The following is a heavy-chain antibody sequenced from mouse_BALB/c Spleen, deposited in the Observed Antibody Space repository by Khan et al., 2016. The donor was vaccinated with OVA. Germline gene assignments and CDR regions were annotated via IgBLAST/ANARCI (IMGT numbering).Heavy chain of an antibody. D-gene: IGHD2-14*01. CDR2: INPSNGYT. V-gene: IGHV1-4*01. Sequence: QVQLKQSGAELARPGASVKMSCKASGYTFTSYTIHWIKQRPGQGLEWIGYINPSNGYTNYNQKFKDKATLTADKSSTTAYMQLSSLTSDDSAVYNCVRDGAYYWNDGWFAYWGQGTLVTVSA. CDR3: VRDGAYYWNDGWFAY. J-gene: IGHJ3*01. CDR1: GYTFTSYT.